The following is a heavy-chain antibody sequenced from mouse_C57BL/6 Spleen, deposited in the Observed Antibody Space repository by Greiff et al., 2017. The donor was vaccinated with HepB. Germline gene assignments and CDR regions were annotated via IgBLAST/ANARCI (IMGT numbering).Heavy chain of an antibody. CDR3: AREGAYYYGSSYGWYFDV. V-gene: IGHV1-52*01. CDR1: GYTFTSYW. CDR2: IDPSDSET. Sequence: VKLQQPGAELVRPGSSVKLSCKASGYTFTSYWMHWVKQRPIQGLEWIGNIDPSDSETHYNQKFKDKATLTVDKSSSTAYMQLSSLTSEDSAVYYCAREGAYYYGSSYGWYFDVWGTGTTVTVSS. J-gene: IGHJ1*03. D-gene: IGHD1-1*01.